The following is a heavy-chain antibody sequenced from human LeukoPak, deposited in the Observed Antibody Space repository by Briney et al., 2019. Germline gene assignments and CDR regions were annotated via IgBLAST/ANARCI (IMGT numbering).Heavy chain of an antibody. Sequence: PGGSLRLSCAASGFTFSSYSMNWVRQAPGKGLEWVSSISSSSSYIYYADSVKGRFTISRDNSKNTLYMQMNSLRAEDTALYYCARDPKKTYYYDSSGHNGAFDIWGQGTMVTVSS. D-gene: IGHD3-22*01. CDR1: GFTFSSYS. V-gene: IGHV3-21*04. CDR2: ISSSSSYI. CDR3: ARDPKKTYYYDSSGHNGAFDI. J-gene: IGHJ3*02.